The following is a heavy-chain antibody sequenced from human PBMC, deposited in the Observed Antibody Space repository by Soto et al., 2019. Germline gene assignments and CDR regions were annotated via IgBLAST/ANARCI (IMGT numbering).Heavy chain of an antibody. J-gene: IGHJ4*02. CDR1: GYTFTSYH. V-gene: IGHV1-46*01. Sequence: QVQLVQSGAEVKKPGASVKVSCTASGYTFTSYHMDWVRQAPGQGIEWMGKINPSGDRTWYAQKFRGRVTMTRDTSTSTDYMELSSLRSEDTAVDYCARDGGNYGDVDYLGQGTLVTVSS. D-gene: IGHD4-17*01. CDR2: INPSGDRT. CDR3: ARDGGNYGDVDY.